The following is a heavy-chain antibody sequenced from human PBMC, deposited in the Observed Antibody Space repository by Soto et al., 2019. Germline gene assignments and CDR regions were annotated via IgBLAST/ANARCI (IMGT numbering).Heavy chain of an antibody. Sequence: QVQLVQSGAEVKKPGSSVKVSCKASGGTFSSYAISWVRQAPGQGLEWMGGIIPIFGTANYAQKFQGRVTNTGXEXXGXAXMXLSXLRSEDTAVYYCANDIVVVPAAIPGGYYYYGMDVWGQGTTVTVSS. CDR3: ANDIVVVPAAIPGGYYYYGMDV. J-gene: IGHJ6*02. D-gene: IGHD2-2*02. CDR1: GGTFSSYA. CDR2: IIPIFGTA. V-gene: IGHV1-69*01.